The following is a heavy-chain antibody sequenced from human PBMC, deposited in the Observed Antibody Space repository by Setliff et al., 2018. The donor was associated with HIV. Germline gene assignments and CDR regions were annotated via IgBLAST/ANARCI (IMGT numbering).Heavy chain of an antibody. CDR2: IYYNGVT. CDR1: GGSVTRHY. CDR3: ARGIFVDPTRFDY. V-gene: IGHV4-59*02. Sequence: SETLSLTCTVSGGSVTRHYWTWIRQPPGKGLEWIGYIYYNGVTTYNPSLKSRVTISADTSKNQFSLKLTSVTAADTAVYYCARGIFVDPTRFDYWGQGTQVTVSS. D-gene: IGHD2-2*01. J-gene: IGHJ4*02.